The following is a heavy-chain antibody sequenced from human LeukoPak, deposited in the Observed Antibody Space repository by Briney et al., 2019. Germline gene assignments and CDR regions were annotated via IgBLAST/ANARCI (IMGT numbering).Heavy chain of an antibody. CDR1: GFTFSNYA. CDR2: VSGSGVNT. J-gene: IGHJ6*02. V-gene: IGHV3-23*01. CDR3: ANIDYGGNSDGMDV. Sequence: GGSLRLSCAASGFTFSNYAMSWVRQAPGKGLEWVSGVSGSGVNTYYADSVKGRFTISRDNSKSTLYLQMSSLRAEDTALYHCANIDYGGNSDGMDVWGQGTTVTVSS. D-gene: IGHD4-23*01.